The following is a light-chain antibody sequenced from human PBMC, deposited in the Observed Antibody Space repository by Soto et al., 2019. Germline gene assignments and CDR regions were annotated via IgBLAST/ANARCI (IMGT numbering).Light chain of an antibody. J-gene: IGKJ1*01. CDR1: QSVSTS. CDR2: DAS. CDR3: QQRSNWPWT. Sequence: EIVLTQSPATLSLSPGERATLSCRASQSVSTSLAWYQQKPGQAPRLLIYDASNRATGIPARFSGSGSGTELRLPVKHLEAGDFALYYCQQRSNWPWTFGQGTKVEIK. V-gene: IGKV3-11*01.